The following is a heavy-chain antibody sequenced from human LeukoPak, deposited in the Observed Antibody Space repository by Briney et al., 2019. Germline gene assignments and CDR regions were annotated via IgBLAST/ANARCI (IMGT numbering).Heavy chain of an antibody. CDR3: AKALGDYYDSSGYYHTFDY. D-gene: IGHD3-22*01. V-gene: IGHV3-9*01. CDR2: ISWNSGSI. CDR1: GFTFDDYA. J-gene: IGHJ4*02. Sequence: PGRSLRLSCAASGFTFDDYAMHWVRQAPGKGLEWVSGISWNSGSIGYADSVKGRFTISRDNAKNSLYLQMNSLRAEDTALHYCAKALGDYYDSSGYYHTFDYWGQGTLVTVSS.